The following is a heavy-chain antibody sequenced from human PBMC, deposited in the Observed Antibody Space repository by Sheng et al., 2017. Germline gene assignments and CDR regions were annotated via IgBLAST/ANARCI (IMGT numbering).Heavy chain of an antibody. V-gene: IGHV3-53*01. D-gene: IGHD3-10*01. CDR2: IYSGGST. Sequence: EVQLVESGGGLIQPGGSLRVSCAASGFTVSSNYMSWVRQAPGKGLEWVSVIYSGGSTYYADSVKGRFTISRDNSKNTLYLQVNSLRAEDTAVYYCARVTVGYYFDYWGQGTLVTVSS. CDR3: ARVTVGYYFDY. CDR1: GFTVSSNY. J-gene: IGHJ4*02.